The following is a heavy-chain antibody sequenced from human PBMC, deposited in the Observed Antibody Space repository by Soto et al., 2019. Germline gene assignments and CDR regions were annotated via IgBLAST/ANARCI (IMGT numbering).Heavy chain of an antibody. CDR3: ARGRPYYYDSSGSGWFDP. Sequence: VXVSCKPSGGTFSSYAISWGLQAPGQGLEWMGGIIPIFGTANYAQKFQGRVTITADESTSTAYMELSSLRSEDTAVYYCARGRPYYYDSSGSGWFDPWGQGTLVTVSS. CDR2: IIPIFGTA. V-gene: IGHV1-69*13. D-gene: IGHD3-22*01. J-gene: IGHJ5*02. CDR1: GGTFSSYA.